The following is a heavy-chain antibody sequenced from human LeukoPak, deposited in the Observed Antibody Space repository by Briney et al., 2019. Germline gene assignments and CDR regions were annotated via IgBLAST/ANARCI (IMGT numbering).Heavy chain of an antibody. V-gene: IGHV1-46*01. CDR3: AREERLGGGGKLYCSGGSCYPGDY. CDR1: GYTFTSYY. J-gene: IGHJ4*02. CDR2: TNPSGGST. Sequence: ASVKVSCKASGYTFTSYYMHWVRQAPGQGLEWMGITNPSGGSTSYAQKFQGRVTMTRDTSTSTVYMELSSLRSEDTAVYYCAREERLGGGGKLYCSGGSCYPGDYWGQGTLVTVSS. D-gene: IGHD2-15*01.